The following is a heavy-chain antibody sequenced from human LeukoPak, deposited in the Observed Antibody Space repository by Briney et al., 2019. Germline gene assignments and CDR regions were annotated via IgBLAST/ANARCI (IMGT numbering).Heavy chain of an antibody. V-gene: IGHV3-7*01. J-gene: IGHJ4*02. D-gene: IGHD1-26*01. CDR1: GITLGGYW. CDR3: VRDRGRASTDY. CDR2: IKPDGSEE. Sequence: GGSLRLSCAASGITLGGYWMSWVRQAPGKGLERVANIKPDGSEENYVDSMKGRFTISRDNAKNSLSLQMNSLRADDTAVYYCVRDRGRASTDYWGQGTLVTVSS.